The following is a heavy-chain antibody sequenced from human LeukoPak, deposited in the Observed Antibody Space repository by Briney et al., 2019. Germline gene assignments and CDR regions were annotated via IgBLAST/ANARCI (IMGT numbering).Heavy chain of an antibody. V-gene: IGHV4-4*09. CDR2: IYTSGST. J-gene: IGHJ4*02. CDR3: ARHNRLDLWSFDY. CDR1: GGSISSYY. D-gene: IGHD3-10*01. Sequence: SETLSLTCTVSGGSISSYYWSWIRQPPGKGLEWIGYIYTSGSTNYNPSLKSRVTISVDTSKNQFSLKLSSVTAADTAVYYCARHNRLDLWSFDYWGQGTLVTVSS.